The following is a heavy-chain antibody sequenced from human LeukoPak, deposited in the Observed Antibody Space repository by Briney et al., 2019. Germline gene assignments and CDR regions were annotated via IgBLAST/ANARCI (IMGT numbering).Heavy chain of an antibody. CDR2: IYYSGST. J-gene: IGHJ4*02. V-gene: IGHV4-59*12. D-gene: IGHD3-22*01. CDR1: GGSISSYY. Sequence: PSETLSLTCTVSGGSISSYYWSWIRQPPGKGLEWIGYIYYSGSTNYNPSLKSRVTISVDTSKNQFSLKLSSVTAADTAVYYCARDLSNYYDREYYFDYWGQGTLVTVSS. CDR3: ARDLSNYYDREYYFDY.